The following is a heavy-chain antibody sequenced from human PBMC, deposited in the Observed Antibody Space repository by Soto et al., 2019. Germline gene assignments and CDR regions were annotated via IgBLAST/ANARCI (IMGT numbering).Heavy chain of an antibody. CDR3: AREGTIRGDDY. Sequence: QVQLVQSGAEVKKPGASVRVSCKASGYTFTSYDINWVRQATGQGLEWMGWMNPNSGNTGYAQKLQGRVTMTRNTSKSTAYRELRSLRSEDTAVYYCAREGTIRGDDYWGQGTLVTVSS. CDR2: MNPNSGNT. J-gene: IGHJ4*02. CDR1: GYTFTSYD. V-gene: IGHV1-8*01. D-gene: IGHD2-2*02.